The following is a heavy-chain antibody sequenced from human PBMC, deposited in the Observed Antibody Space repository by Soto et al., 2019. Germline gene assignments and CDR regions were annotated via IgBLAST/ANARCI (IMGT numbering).Heavy chain of an antibody. CDR2: IWHDGTRK. V-gene: IGHV3-33*01. CDR3: ARDRSSSYSYAMDL. CDR1: DFAFRLHG. Sequence: QVHLVESGGGVVQPGGSLTLSCSVSDFAFRLHGIHWVRHTPGKGLEWVAMIWHDGTRKYFRDSVRGRFTISRDSAKNNVYLQMNHLRGDDSALYFCARDRSSSYSYAMDLWGQGTTVTVSS. D-gene: IGHD3-10*01. J-gene: IGHJ6*02.